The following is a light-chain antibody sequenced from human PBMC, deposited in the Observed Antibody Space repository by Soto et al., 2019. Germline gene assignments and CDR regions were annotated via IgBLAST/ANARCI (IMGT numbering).Light chain of an antibody. V-gene: IGKV3-20*01. Sequence: EIVLTQSPGTLSLSPGERATLSCRASQSVSSSFVAWFQQKPGQAPRLLIYGTSSRAAGIPDRFSGSESGTDFTLTINGLEPEDFETYFCQQYGSSPWTLAQGTNVDIK. CDR3: QQYGSSPWT. CDR1: QSVSSSF. J-gene: IGKJ1*01. CDR2: GTS.